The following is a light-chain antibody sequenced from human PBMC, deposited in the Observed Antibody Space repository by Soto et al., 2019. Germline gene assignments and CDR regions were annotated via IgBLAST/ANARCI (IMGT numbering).Light chain of an antibody. CDR3: MQALQTRWT. CDR1: QSLLHSNGYNY. CDR2: LGS. J-gene: IGKJ1*01. Sequence: DLVMTQSPLSLPVTPGEPASISCRSSQSLLHSNGYNYLDWYLQKPGQSPQLLIYLGSNRASGVPDMFSGSGSGRDFTLKISRVEAEDVGVYYCMQALQTRWTFGQGTKVEIK. V-gene: IGKV2-28*01.